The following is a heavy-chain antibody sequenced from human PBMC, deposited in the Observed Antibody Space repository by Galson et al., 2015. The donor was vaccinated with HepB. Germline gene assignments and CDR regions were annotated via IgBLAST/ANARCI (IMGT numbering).Heavy chain of an antibody. D-gene: IGHD3-22*01. CDR2: INAGNGNT. CDR3: ARDDDSSGD. J-gene: IGHJ4*02. V-gene: IGHV1-3*01. Sequence: SVKVSCKASGYTFTSYAMHWVRQAPGQRLEWMGWINAGNGNTEYSQKFQGRVTITRDTSASTAYMELSSLRSEDTAVYYCARDDDSSGDWGQGTLVTVSS. CDR1: GYTFTSYA.